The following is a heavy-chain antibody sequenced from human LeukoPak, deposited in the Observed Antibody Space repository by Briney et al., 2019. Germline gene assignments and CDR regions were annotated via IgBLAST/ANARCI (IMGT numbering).Heavy chain of an antibody. D-gene: IGHD3-22*01. V-gene: IGHV4-61*02. J-gene: IGHJ4*02. CDR3: ASGYYYDSSGYSD. CDR2: IYTSGST. Sequence: MTSETLSLTCTVSGGSISSGSYSWSWIRQPAGKGLERIGRIYTSGSTNYNPSFKSRVTISVDTPKNQFSLKLSSVTAADTAVYYCASGYYYDSSGYSDWGQGTLVTVPS. CDR1: GGSISSGSYS.